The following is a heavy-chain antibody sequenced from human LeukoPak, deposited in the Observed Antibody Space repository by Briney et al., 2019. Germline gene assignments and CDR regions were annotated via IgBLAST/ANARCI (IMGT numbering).Heavy chain of an antibody. V-gene: IGHV3-48*01. D-gene: IGHD3-10*01. Sequence: GSLRLSCAASGFTFSSYTMNWVRQPPGKGLEWVSNIGTSSTTIYYADSVKGRFTISRDNAKNSLYLQMNSLRAEDTAVYYCARALLWFGEAPNYFDYWGQGTLVTVSS. CDR3: ARALLWFGEAPNYFDY. CDR1: GFTFSSYT. CDR2: IGTSSTTI. J-gene: IGHJ4*02.